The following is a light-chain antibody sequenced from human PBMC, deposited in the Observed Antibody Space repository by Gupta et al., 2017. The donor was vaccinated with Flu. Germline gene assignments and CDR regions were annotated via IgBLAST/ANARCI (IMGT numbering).Light chain of an antibody. CDR2: DAS. CDR3: QQRVNWPRT. Sequence: EIVLTQSPATLSLSPGERATLSCRASQDINDYLAWYQQRPGQAPSLLIYDASNRATGIPARFGDSGSGTDFTLTISVLDPEDFAVYFCQQRVNWPRTFGGGTKVEI. J-gene: IGKJ4*01. V-gene: IGKV3-11*01. CDR1: QDINDY.